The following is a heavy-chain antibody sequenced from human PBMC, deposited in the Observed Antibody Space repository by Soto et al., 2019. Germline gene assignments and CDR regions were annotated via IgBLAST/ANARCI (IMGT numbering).Heavy chain of an antibody. CDR2: IYYSGST. D-gene: IGHD2-8*01. CDR1: GGSISSGGYY. CDR3: ARHDGARATYYFDY. J-gene: IGHJ4*02. Sequence: LSLTCTVSGGSISSGGYYWSWIRQHPGKGLEWIGYIYYSGSTYYNPSLKSRVTISVDTSKNQFSLKLSSVTAADTAVYYCARHDGARATYYFDYWGQGTLVTVSS. V-gene: IGHV4-31*03.